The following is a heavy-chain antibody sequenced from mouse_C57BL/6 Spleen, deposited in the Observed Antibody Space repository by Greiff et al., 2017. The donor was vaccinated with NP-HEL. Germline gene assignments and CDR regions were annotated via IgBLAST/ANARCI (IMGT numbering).Heavy chain of an antibody. CDR1: GFTFSDYG. Sequence: DVLLVESGGGLVKPGGSLKLSCAASGFTFSDYGMHWVRQAPEKGLEWVAYISSGGSTIYYADTVKGRFTISRANAKNTLFLQMTSLRYEDKAMYYCARPEYDYGDYYAMDYWGQGTSVTVSS. V-gene: IGHV5-17*01. D-gene: IGHD2-4*01. CDR2: ISSGGSTI. CDR3: ARPEYDYGDYYAMDY. J-gene: IGHJ4*01.